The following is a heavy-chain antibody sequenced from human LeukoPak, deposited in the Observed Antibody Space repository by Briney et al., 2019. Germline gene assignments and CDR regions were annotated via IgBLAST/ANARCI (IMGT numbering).Heavy chain of an antibody. D-gene: IGHD3-10*01. CDR2: ITSSSSYI. J-gene: IGHJ3*02. CDR1: GFTFSSYS. CDR3: ARDRVYGSGSDDVFDI. V-gene: IGHV3-21*01. Sequence: GGSLRLFCAASGFTFSSYSMNWVRQAPGDWLEWVSSITSSSSYIYYADSVKGRFTISRDNAKNSLYLQMNSLRAEDTAVYYCARDRVYGSGSDDVFDIWGQGTMVTVSS.